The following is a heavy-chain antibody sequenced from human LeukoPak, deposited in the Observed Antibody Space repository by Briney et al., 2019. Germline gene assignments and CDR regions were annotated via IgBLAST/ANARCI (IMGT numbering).Heavy chain of an antibody. CDR2: MSGIGGFV. J-gene: IGHJ6*02. CDR1: GFTFTDYT. CDR3: ARDDYSDSPTYYNGMDV. Sequence: GGSLRLSCAASGFTFTDYTLNWVRQAPAKALEWVSSMSGIGGFVHYADSVKGRFTISRDNARSSLFLQMTSLRAEDTAVYFCARDDYSDSPTYYNGMDVWGQGTAVTVSS. V-gene: IGHV3-21*01. D-gene: IGHD4/OR15-4a*01.